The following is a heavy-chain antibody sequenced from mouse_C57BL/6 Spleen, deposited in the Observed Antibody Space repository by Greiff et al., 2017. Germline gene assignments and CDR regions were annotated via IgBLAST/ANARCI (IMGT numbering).Heavy chain of an antibody. CDR2: ISSGGSYT. CDR3: ARRHGSPYYFDY. J-gene: IGHJ2*01. CDR1: GFTFSSYG. D-gene: IGHD1-1*01. Sequence: EVQLVESGGDLVKPGGSLKLSCAASGFTFSSYGMSWVRQTPDKRLEWVATISSGGSYTYYPDSVKGRFTISRDNAKNTLYLQMSSLKSEDTAMYYCARRHGSPYYFDYWGQGTTLTVSS. V-gene: IGHV5-6*01.